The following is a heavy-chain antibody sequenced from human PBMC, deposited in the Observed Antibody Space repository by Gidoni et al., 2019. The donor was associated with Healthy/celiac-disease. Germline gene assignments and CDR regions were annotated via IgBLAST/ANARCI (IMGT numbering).Heavy chain of an antibody. J-gene: IGHJ4*02. CDR1: GFTFSGYA. D-gene: IGHD3-22*01. CDR2: ISGSGGST. Sequence: EVQLLESGGGLLQPGGSLRLSCAASGFTFSGYAMSWVRQAPGKGMGWVSAISGSGGSTYDADSVKGRFTISRDNSKDTLYLQMDSLRVEDTAVYYCAKELYDSSGYYDYWGQGTLVTVSS. V-gene: IGHV3-23*01. CDR3: AKELYDSSGYYDY.